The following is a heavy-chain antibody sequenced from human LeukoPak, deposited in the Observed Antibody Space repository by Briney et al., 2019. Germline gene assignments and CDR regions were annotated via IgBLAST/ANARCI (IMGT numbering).Heavy chain of an antibody. Sequence: GGSLRLSCAAPGFTFSSYSMNWVRQAPGKGLEWVSSISSSSSYIYYADSVKGRFTISRDNAKNSLYLQRNSLRAEDTAVYYCARAVRGYSGYDYGYWGQGTLVTVSS. CDR2: ISSSSSYI. CDR1: GFTFSSYS. V-gene: IGHV3-21*01. J-gene: IGHJ4*02. D-gene: IGHD5-12*01. CDR3: ARAVRGYSGYDYGY.